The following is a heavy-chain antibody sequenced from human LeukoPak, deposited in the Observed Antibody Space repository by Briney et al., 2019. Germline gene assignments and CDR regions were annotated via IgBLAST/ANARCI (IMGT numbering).Heavy chain of an antibody. D-gene: IGHD6-6*01. V-gene: IGHV1-69*05. CDR2: IIPIFGTA. J-gene: IGHJ5*02. Sequence: SVKVSCKASGGTFSSYAISWVRQAPGQGLEWMGGIIPIFGTANYAQKFQGRVTITTDESTSTAYMELSSLRSEDTAVYYCARQEEYSVTKFDPWGQGTLVTVSS. CDR3: ARQEEYSVTKFDP. CDR1: GGTFSSYA.